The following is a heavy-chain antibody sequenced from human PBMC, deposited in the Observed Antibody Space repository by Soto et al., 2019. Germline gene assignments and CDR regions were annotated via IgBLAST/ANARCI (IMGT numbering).Heavy chain of an antibody. CDR2: IYPGDSDT. CDR3: ARHRYCSGGSCYYKNYYYGMDV. CDR1: GYSFTSYW. Sequence: GESLKISCKGSGYSFTSYWIGWVRQMPGKGLEWMGIIYPGDSDTRYSPSFQGQVTISADKSISTAYLQWSSLKASDTAMYYCARHRYCSGGSCYYKNYYYGMDVWGQGTTVTVSS. V-gene: IGHV5-51*01. J-gene: IGHJ6*02. D-gene: IGHD2-15*01.